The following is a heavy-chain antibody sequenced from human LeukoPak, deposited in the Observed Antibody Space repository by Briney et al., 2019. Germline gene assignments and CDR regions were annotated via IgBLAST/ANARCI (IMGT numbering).Heavy chain of an antibody. CDR3: AREEVTTVTTLSRIGYFDY. CDR2: INPNSGGT. V-gene: IGHV1-2*02. D-gene: IGHD4-11*01. J-gene: IGHJ4*02. CDR1: GYTFTGYY. Sequence: ASVKVSCKASGYTFTGYYMHWVRQAPGQGLEWMGWINPNSGGTNYAQRFQGRVTMTRDTSISTAYMELSRLRSDDTAVYYCAREEVTTVTTLSRIGYFDYWGQGTLVTVSS.